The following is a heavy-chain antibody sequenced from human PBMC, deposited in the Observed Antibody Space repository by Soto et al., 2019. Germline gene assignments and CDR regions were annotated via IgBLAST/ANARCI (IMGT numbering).Heavy chain of an antibody. V-gene: IGHV3-21*01. CDR1: GFTFSSYS. CDR3: ARGLRSYSGWRRNWFGP. CDR2: ISSSSSYI. D-gene: IGHD6-19*01. J-gene: IGHJ5*02. Sequence: GGSLRLSCAASGFTFSSYSMNWVRQAPGKGLEWVSSISSSSSYIYYADSVKGRFTISRDNAENSLYLQMNSLRAEDTAVYYCARGLRSYSGWRRNWFGPWGQGTLVTVS.